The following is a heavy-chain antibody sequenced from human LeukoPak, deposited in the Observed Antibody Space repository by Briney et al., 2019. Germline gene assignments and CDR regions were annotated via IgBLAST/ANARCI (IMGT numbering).Heavy chain of an antibody. Sequence: GASVKVSCKASRGTFSSYAISWVRQAPGQGLEWMGGIIPIFGTANYAQKFQGRVTITADESTSTAYMELSSLRSEDTAVYYCARGRGRYYYDSSGYYLDYWGQGTLVTVSS. J-gene: IGHJ4*02. V-gene: IGHV1-69*13. CDR1: RGTFSSYA. CDR3: ARGRGRYYYDSSGYYLDY. CDR2: IIPIFGTA. D-gene: IGHD3-22*01.